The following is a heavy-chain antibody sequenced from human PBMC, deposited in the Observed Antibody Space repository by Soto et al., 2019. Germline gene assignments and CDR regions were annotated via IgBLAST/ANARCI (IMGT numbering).Heavy chain of an antibody. CDR3: ARDCQTSSSSFLNAFDI. V-gene: IGHV3-33*01. CDR2: IWYDGSNK. Sequence: GGSLRLSCAASGFTFSSYGMHWVRQAPGKGLEWVAVIWYDGSNKYYADSVKGRFTISRDNSKNTLYLQMNSLRAEDTAVYYCARDCQTSSSSFLNAFDIWGQGTMVTVSS. CDR1: GFTFSSYG. D-gene: IGHD6-6*01. J-gene: IGHJ3*02.